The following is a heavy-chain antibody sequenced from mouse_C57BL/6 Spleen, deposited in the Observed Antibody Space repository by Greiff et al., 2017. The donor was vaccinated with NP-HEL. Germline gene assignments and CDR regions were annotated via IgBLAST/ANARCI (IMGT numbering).Heavy chain of an antibody. V-gene: IGHV5-6*02. CDR2: ISSGGSYT. CDR1: GFTFSSYG. CDR3: ARQTGGGFAY. Sequence: DVKLVESGGDLVKPGGSLKLSCAASGFTFSSYGMSWVRQTPDKRLEWVATISSGGSYTYYPDSVKGRFTISRDNAKNTLYLQMSSLKSEDTAMYYCARQTGGGFAYWGQGTLVTVSA. J-gene: IGHJ3*01.